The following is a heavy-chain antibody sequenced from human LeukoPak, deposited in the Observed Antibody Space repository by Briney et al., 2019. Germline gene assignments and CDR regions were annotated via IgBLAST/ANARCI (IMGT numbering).Heavy chain of an antibody. CDR3: ASHYSGSSWLAEYFQH. Sequence: SETLSLTCTVSGGSISNSYWSWIRQPPGKGLEWIGYIYYTGDSNYNPSLKSRVAISLDTSKNQLSLNLRSVTAADTAVYYCASHYSGSSWLAEYFQHWGQGTLVTVSS. CDR1: GGSISNSY. D-gene: IGHD1-26*01. J-gene: IGHJ1*01. CDR2: IYYTGDS. V-gene: IGHV4-59*08.